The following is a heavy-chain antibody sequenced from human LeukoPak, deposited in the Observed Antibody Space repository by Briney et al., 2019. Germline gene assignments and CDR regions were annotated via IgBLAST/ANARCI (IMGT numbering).Heavy chain of an antibody. CDR1: GFTFSSYA. J-gene: IGHJ5*02. CDR3: ARVRAVRVTTKAWFDP. D-gene: IGHD4-17*01. Sequence: GGSLRLSCAASGFTFSSYAMSWVRQAPGKGLEWVSAISGSGGSTYYADSVKGRFTISRDNSKNTLYLQMNSLRAEDTALYYCARVRAVRVTTKAWFDPWGQGTLVTVSS. V-gene: IGHV3-23*01. CDR2: ISGSGGST.